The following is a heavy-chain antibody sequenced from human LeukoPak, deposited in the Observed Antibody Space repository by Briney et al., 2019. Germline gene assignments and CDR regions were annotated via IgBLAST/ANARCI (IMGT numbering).Heavy chain of an antibody. Sequence: PGGSLRLSCAASGFTVSSNYMSWVRQAPGKGLEWVSVIYSGGSTYYADSVKGRFTISRDNSKNTLYLQMNSLRAEDTAVYYCARGVVGAATTFGYFDYWGQGTLVTVSS. V-gene: IGHV3-66*01. CDR2: IYSGGST. D-gene: IGHD2/OR15-2a*01. CDR1: GFTVSSNY. CDR3: ARGVVGAATTFGYFDY. J-gene: IGHJ4*02.